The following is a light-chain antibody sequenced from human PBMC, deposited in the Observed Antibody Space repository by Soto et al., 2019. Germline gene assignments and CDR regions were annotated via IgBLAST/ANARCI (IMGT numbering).Light chain of an antibody. V-gene: IGKV3-15*01. Sequence: EIVMTQSPATLSVSPGERATLSCRASQIISTELAWYQQKPGQPPRLLIYSASTRATGVPARFTGSGSGSEFPLTIRGLQSEDFAVYYCQQGYNWPLTFGQGTRLEI. CDR2: SAS. CDR3: QQGYNWPLT. CDR1: QIISTE. J-gene: IGKJ2*01.